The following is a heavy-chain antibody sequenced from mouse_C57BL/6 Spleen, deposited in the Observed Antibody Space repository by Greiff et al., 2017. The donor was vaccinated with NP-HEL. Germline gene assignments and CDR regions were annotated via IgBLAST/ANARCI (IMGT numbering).Heavy chain of an antibody. CDR1: GYTFTSYG. D-gene: IGHD2-3*01. V-gene: IGHV1-81*01. Sequence: LQESGAELARPGASVKLSCKASGYTFTSYGISWVKQRTGQGLEWIGEIYPRSGNTYYNEKFKGKATLTADKSSSTAYMELRSLTSEDSAVYFCARRDYDGYYYFDYWGQGTTLTVSS. CDR2: IYPRSGNT. CDR3: ARRDYDGYYYFDY. J-gene: IGHJ2*01.